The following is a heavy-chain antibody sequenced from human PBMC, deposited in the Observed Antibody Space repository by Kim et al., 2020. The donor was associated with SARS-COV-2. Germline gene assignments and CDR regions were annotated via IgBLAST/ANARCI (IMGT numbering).Heavy chain of an antibody. CDR2: IKSKTDGGTE. Sequence: GGSLRLSCAVSGIPFSDAWFNWVRQSPGKGLEWVGRIKSKTDGGTEDLPAPVKGRFAISRDDSKNTLYLLMYDGKTDDAALYYCNTVSMRWRRGTLLPVSS. J-gene: IGHJ1*01. D-gene: IGHD2-2*01. CDR1: GIPFSDAW. CDR3: NTVSMR. V-gene: IGHV3-15*01.